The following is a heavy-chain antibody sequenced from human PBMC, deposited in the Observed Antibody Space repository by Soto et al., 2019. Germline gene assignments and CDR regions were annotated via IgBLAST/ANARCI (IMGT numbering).Heavy chain of an antibody. D-gene: IGHD3-10*01. CDR2: ISSDGSNK. V-gene: IGHV3-30-3*01. Sequence: HLVESGGGVVQPGRSLRLSCTASGFSLTSFAVHWVRQAPGKGLEWVAVISSDGSNKYYIESVKGRFNISRDNFKNAMYMDIDNLRIEDTAVYYCARGRRLTMTGREFYDRLDLWGQGTTVSVSS. CDR1: GFSLTSFA. J-gene: IGHJ6*02. CDR3: ARGRRLTMTGREFYDRLDL.